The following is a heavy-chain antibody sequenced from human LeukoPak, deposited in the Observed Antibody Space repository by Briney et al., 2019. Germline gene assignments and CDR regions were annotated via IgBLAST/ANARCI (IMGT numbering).Heavy chain of an antibody. CDR2: IGTAGDT. D-gene: IGHD3-10*01. J-gene: IGHJ2*01. Sequence: GGSLRLSCAASGFTFSTYDRNWVRQPTGKGLEWVSAIGTAGDTYYPGSVKGRFTISRENAKNSLYLQMNTLRAGDTAVYYCARGPRMVRGVIIGPGISWYFDLWGRGTLVTVSS. V-gene: IGHV3-13*01. CDR3: ARGPRMVRGVIIGPGISWYFDL. CDR1: GFTFSTYD.